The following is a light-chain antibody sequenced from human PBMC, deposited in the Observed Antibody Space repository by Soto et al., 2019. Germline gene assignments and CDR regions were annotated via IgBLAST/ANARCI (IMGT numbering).Light chain of an antibody. CDR3: QSSDSSLSGSV. Sequence: QSVLTQSPSVSGAPGQRVIISCTGSSSNSGSVYDVHWYQHLPGTAPKLLIYANNNRPSGVPDRFSGSKSGTSASLAITGLQAEDEADYYCQSSDSSLSGSVFGGGTKVTVL. CDR1: SSNSGSVYD. V-gene: IGLV1-40*01. CDR2: ANN. J-gene: IGLJ2*01.